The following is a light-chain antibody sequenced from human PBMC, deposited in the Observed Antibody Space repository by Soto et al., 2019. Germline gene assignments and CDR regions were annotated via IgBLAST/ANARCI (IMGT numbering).Light chain of an antibody. V-gene: IGLV2-14*01. CDR2: EVS. J-gene: IGLJ1*01. CDR1: SSDIGTYNY. Sequence: QSALTQPASVSGSPGQSITISCTGTSSDIGTYNYVSWSQQHPGKAPKLMLYEVSNRPSGVSNRFFGSKSGNTASLTISGLQAEDEADYFCNSYTSSSTLYVFGTGTKVTVL. CDR3: NSYTSSSTLYV.